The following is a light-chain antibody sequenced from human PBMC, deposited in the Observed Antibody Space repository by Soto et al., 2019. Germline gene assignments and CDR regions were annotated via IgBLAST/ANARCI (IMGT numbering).Light chain of an antibody. CDR2: GAS. J-gene: IGKJ2*01. V-gene: IGKV3-20*01. CDR3: QQYGSSLYT. Sequence: EIVLTQSPGTLSLSPGERATLSCRASQNIRSNYLAWYQQKRGQAPRLLMYGASTRATGIPDRFRGSVSGTDFTLTISRLEPEDSAVYYCQQYGSSLYTFGQGTTLEIK. CDR1: QNIRSNY.